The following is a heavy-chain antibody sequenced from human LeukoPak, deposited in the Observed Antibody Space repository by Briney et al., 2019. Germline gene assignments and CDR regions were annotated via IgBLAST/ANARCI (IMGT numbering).Heavy chain of an antibody. CDR1: GFTFSSYW. CDR2: IKQDGSEK. CDR3: ARYYDSSGYYLYYYYYYGMDV. Sequence: GGSLRLSCAASGFTFSSYWMSWVRQAPGKGLEWVANIKQDGSEKYYVDSVKGRSTISRDNAKNSLYLQMNSLRAEDTAVYYCARYYDSSGYYLYYYYYYGMDVWGQGTTVTVSS. V-gene: IGHV3-7*05. J-gene: IGHJ6*02. D-gene: IGHD3-22*01.